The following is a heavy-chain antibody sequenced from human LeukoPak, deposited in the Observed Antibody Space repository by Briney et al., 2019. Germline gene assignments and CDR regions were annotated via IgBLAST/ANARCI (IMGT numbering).Heavy chain of an antibody. Sequence: SETLSLTCTVSGYSISSGYYWGWIRQPPGKGLEWIGSIYHSGSTYYNPSLKSRLTISVDTSKNQFSLKLSSVTAADTAVYFCARRGEAAAKGGRYFDQWGQGTLVTVSS. D-gene: IGHD6-13*01. V-gene: IGHV4-38-2*02. CDR3: ARRGEAAAKGGRYFDQ. CDR1: GYSISSGYY. CDR2: IYHSGST. J-gene: IGHJ4*02.